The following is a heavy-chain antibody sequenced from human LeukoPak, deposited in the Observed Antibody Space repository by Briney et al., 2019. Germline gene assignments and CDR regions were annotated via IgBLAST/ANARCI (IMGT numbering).Heavy chain of an antibody. Sequence: SETLSLTCTVSGGSIINNYWNWIRQPPGKGLEWIGYISYREIINYNPSLKSRVTISVDTSKNQFSLKLSSVTAADTAVYYCARAQWEAAAGQYIDYWGQGTLVTVSS. CDR2: ISYREII. CDR1: GGSIINNY. V-gene: IGHV4-59*01. J-gene: IGHJ4*02. CDR3: ARAQWEAAAGQYIDY. D-gene: IGHD6-13*01.